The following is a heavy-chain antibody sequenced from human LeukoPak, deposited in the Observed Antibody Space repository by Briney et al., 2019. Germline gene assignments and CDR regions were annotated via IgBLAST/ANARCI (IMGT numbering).Heavy chain of an antibody. CDR2: MKQDGGQT. CDR1: GFTFSSYW. V-gene: IGHV3-7*01. Sequence: QSGGSLRLSCAASGFTFSSYWMSWVRQAPGKGLEWVANMKQDGGQTYYVDSVRGRFTISRDNAKNSLYLQMNSLRVEDTAVYYCAREEDSNGWPDVFDIWGQGTMVTVSS. D-gene: IGHD6-19*01. J-gene: IGHJ3*02. CDR3: AREEDSNGWPDVFDI.